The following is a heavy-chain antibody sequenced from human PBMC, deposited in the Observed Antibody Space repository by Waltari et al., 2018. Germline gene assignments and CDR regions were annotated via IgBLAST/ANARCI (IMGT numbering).Heavy chain of an antibody. CDR3: ARDLRLRGHAFDI. CDR2: INTNTGNP. V-gene: IGHV7-4-1*02. J-gene: IGHJ3*02. Sequence: VQLVQSGAEVKKPGATVKISCKASGYTFTSYAMNWVRQAPGQGLEWMGWINTNTGNPTYAQGFTGRFVFSLDTSVSTAYLQISSLKAEDTAVYYCARDLRLRGHAFDIWGQGTMVTVSS. CDR1: GYTFTSYA. D-gene: IGHD5-12*01.